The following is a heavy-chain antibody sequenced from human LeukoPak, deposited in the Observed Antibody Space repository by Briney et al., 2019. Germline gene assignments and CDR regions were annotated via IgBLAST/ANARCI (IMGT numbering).Heavy chain of an antibody. CDR3: ASYYGHYTRNWMDT. V-gene: IGHV1-2*02. CDR2: IHPNSGDP. J-gene: IGHJ5*02. D-gene: IGHD4-17*01. CDR1: GYTFTDYY. Sequence: GASVKVSCKASGYTFTDYYMHWVRQAPGQGLEWMGWIHPNSGDPKSAQRFQGRVTMTRDTSISTAYMELTRLTSDDTAVYYCASYYGHYTRNWMDTWGQGTLVTVSS.